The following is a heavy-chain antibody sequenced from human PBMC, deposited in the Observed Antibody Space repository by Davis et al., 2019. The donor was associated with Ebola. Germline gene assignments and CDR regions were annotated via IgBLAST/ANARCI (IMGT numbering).Heavy chain of an antibody. CDR1: EFTVSRNY. CDR2: ISHDGRQ. J-gene: IGHJ5*02. V-gene: IGHV3-30*18. CDR3: SKDGGNQVTTHNWFDA. Sequence: PGGSLRLSCAAAEFTVSRNYMTWVRQAPGKGLEWVALISHDGRQYYADSVKGRFTISRDNSKDTLYLQMSGLRTEDTSVYYCSKDGGNQVTTHNWFDAWGRGTLVTVSS. D-gene: IGHD1-14*01.